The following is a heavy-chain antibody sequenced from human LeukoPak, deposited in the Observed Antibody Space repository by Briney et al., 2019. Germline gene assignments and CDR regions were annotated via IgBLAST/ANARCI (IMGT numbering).Heavy chain of an antibody. CDR3: ARGATPRSSIAARYYYYFDY. V-gene: IGHV4-61*02. Sequence: SQTLSLTCTVSGGSVSSGSYYWSWIRQPAGTGLEWIGRIYTSGSTNYNPSLKSRVTISVDTSKNQFSLKLSSVTAADTAVYYCARGATPRSSIAARYYYYFDYWGQGTLVTVSS. J-gene: IGHJ4*02. D-gene: IGHD6-6*01. CDR1: GGSVSSGSYY. CDR2: IYTSGST.